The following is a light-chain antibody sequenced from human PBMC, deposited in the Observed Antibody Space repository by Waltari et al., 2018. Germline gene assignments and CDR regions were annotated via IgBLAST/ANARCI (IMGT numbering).Light chain of an antibody. CDR3: QQYNTYART. Sequence: DIQMTQSPSTLSASVGERVTITCRASQSISSWLAWYQQKTGKAPKLLSYKASSLESGVPSRFSSSGSGTEVTLTISSLQTDDFATYYCQQYNTYARTFGQGTKVEIK. J-gene: IGKJ1*01. CDR1: QSISSW. CDR2: KAS. V-gene: IGKV1-5*03.